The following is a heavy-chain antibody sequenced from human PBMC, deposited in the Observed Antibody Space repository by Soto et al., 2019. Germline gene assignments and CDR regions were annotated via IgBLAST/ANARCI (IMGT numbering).Heavy chain of an antibody. J-gene: IGHJ6*02. V-gene: IGHV1-69*12. Sequence: QVQLVESGAEVKKPGSSVKVSCKASGGSLSNYGISWVRQAPGQGLEWMGGIIPVFGTANYAQKFQGRVTITADESTSTVHMDVTSLRSEDTAVYYCARGDATKIVVTTYYAMDVWGQGTTVTVSS. CDR2: IIPVFGTA. CDR1: GGSLSNYG. CDR3: ARGDATKIVVTTYYAMDV. D-gene: IGHD3-9*01.